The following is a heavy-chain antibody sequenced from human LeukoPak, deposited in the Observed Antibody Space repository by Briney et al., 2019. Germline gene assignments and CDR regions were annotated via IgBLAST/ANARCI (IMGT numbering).Heavy chain of an antibody. Sequence: GGSLRLSCAASGFTFSSYAMSWVRQAPGKGLEWVSAISGSGGSTYYADSVKGRFTISRDNSKNTLYLQMNSLRAEDTAVYYCAGSITFGGVIPTGYWGQGTLVTVST. V-gene: IGHV3-23*01. CDR2: ISGSGGST. J-gene: IGHJ4*02. D-gene: IGHD3-16*02. CDR3: AGSITFGGVIPTGY. CDR1: GFTFSSYA.